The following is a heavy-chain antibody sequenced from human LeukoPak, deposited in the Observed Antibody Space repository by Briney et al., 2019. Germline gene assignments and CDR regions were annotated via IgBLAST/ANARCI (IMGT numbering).Heavy chain of an antibody. CDR3: ARVSRSGNAEGSIDY. D-gene: IGHD4-23*01. Sequence: KPSETLSLTCTVSGGSISSSSYYWGWIRQPPGKGLEWIGSIYYSGSTYCNPSLKSRVTISVDTSKNQFSLKLSSVTAADTAVYYCARVSRSGNAEGSIDYWGQGPLVTVSS. J-gene: IGHJ4*02. CDR2: IYYSGST. V-gene: IGHV4-39*07. CDR1: GGSISSSSYY.